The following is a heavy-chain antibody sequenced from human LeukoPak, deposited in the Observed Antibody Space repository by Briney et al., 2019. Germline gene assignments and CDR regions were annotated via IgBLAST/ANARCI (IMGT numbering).Heavy chain of an antibody. V-gene: IGHV3-15*01. D-gene: IGHD3-10*01. CDR1: GCTFSSSC. J-gene: IGHJ4*02. Sequence: GGTLRLTCAAYGCTFSSSCMTWVRQAPGKGLEWVGRIKRKTYSRTPDYAAPEKGKFTNSRDDSEDTLFLHMNSLKTEDTALYYCTTDPGGSPCYWGQGTRVTVSS. CDR2: IKRKTYSRTP. CDR3: TTDPGGSPCY.